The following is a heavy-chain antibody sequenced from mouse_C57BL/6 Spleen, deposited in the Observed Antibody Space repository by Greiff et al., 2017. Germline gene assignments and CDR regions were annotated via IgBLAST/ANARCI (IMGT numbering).Heavy chain of an antibody. CDR2: IWWDDDK. Sequence: QVTLKESGPGILQPSQTLSLTCSFSGFSLSTFGMGVGWIRQPSGKGLEWLAHIWWDDDKYYNPALKSRLTISKDTSKNQVFLKIANVDTADTATYYCARLNSLYYSNEDYAMDYWGQGTSVTVSS. D-gene: IGHD2-5*01. CDR3: ARLNSLYYSNEDYAMDY. J-gene: IGHJ4*01. V-gene: IGHV8-8*01. CDR1: GFSLSTFGMG.